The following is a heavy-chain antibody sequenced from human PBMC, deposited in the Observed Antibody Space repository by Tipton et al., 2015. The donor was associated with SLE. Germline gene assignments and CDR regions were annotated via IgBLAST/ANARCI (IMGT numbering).Heavy chain of an antibody. J-gene: IGHJ6*03. Sequence: TLSLTCNVSGVSISSSYWSWIRQPAGKGLEWIGRIYTSGATDDNPSLKSRVTMSVNTSKNQFSLKLTSVTAADTATYFCARDQNYLDVWGKGTTVTVSS. CDR1: GVSISSSY. CDR2: IYTSGAT. CDR3: ARDQNYLDV. V-gene: IGHV4-4*07.